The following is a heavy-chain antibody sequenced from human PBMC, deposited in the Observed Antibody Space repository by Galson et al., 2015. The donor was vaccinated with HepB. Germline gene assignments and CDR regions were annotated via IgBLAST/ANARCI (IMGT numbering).Heavy chain of an antibody. J-gene: IGHJ4*02. D-gene: IGHD1-26*01. V-gene: IGHV1-18*01. Sequence: SVKVSCKAVGYTFETYGISWVRQVPGQGLEWMGWIRVSNGNTTYAQKFQDRVTMTADRGTRTAYMEVTSLRSGDTAVYYCARDDLIVGANPDYWGQGTLVIVSS. CDR2: IRVSNGNT. CDR1: GYTFETYG. CDR3: ARDDLIVGANPDY.